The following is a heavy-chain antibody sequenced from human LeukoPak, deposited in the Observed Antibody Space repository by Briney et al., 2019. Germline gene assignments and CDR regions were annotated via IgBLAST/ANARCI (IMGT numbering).Heavy chain of an antibody. V-gene: IGHV3-23*01. CDR1: GFTFSSHG. Sequence: GGSLRLSCAASGFTFSSHGMNWVRQAPGKGLEWISGISPSADITYYADSVKGRFTISRDNSKNTLFLQMNSLRAEDTAVYYCAKHLYGSGSYQALDYWGQGTLVTVSS. CDR2: ISPSADIT. CDR3: AKHLYGSGSYQALDY. D-gene: IGHD3-10*01. J-gene: IGHJ4*02.